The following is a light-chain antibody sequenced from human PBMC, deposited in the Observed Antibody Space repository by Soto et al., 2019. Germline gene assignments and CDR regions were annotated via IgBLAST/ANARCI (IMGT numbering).Light chain of an antibody. V-gene: IGLV1-51*01. Sequence: QSALTQPPSVSAAPGQKVTISCSGSSSNIGSHYVSWYQQLPKTAPKLLIYDNNNRPSGIPDRFSGSKSGTSATLDITGLQTGDEADYYCGTWDSSLSAVVFGGGTKVTVL. CDR2: DNN. J-gene: IGLJ2*01. CDR3: GTWDSSLSAVV. CDR1: SSNIGSHY.